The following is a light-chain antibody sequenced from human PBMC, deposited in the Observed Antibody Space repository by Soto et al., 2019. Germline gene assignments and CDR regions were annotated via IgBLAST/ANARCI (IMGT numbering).Light chain of an antibody. CDR3: SAYTVSRTYV. Sequence: QYVLTQPASVSGSPGQSITISCTGTSSDVGAYNFVSWHQQHPGKAPKLMIYNVYDRPSGISYRFSGSKSGNTASLTISGLQGEDEADCYCSAYTVSRTYVFGTGTKVTVL. CDR2: NVY. V-gene: IGLV2-14*03. CDR1: SSDVGAYNF. J-gene: IGLJ1*01.